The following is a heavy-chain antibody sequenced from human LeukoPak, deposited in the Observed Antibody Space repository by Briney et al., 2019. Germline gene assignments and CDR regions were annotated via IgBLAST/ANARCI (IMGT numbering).Heavy chain of an antibody. V-gene: IGHV3-23*01. CDR2: IRGSADST. CDR1: GFTFSSYA. J-gene: IGHJ5*02. D-gene: IGHD4-23*01. Sequence: GGSLRLSCAASGFTFSSYAMSWVRQAPGKGLECVSHIRGSADSTYYSASVKGPFTISRDNSRNTLYLQMNSLRAEDTAVYYCAKGGGNGAFDTWGQGTLVTVSS. CDR3: AKGGGNGAFDT.